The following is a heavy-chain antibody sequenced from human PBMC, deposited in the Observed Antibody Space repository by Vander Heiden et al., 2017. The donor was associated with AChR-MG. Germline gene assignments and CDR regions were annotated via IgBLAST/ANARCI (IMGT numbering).Heavy chain of an antibody. CDR1: GFTFSSYW. V-gene: IGHV3-7*01. J-gene: IGHJ6*03. Sequence: EVQLVESGGGLVQPGGSLRLSCAASGFTFSSYWMGWVRQAPGKGLEWVANIKQDGSEKYYVDSVKGRFTISRDNAKNSLYLQMNSLRAEDTAVYYCARVDFWRINYYYYMDVWGKGTTVTVSS. D-gene: IGHD3-3*01. CDR2: IKQDGSEK. CDR3: ARVDFWRINYYYYMDV.